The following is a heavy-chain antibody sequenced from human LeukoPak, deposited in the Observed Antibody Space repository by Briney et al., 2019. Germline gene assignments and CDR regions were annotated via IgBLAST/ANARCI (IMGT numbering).Heavy chain of an antibody. D-gene: IGHD3-3*01. CDR1: GFTVSSNY. Sequence: GRSLRLSCAASGFTVSSNYMSWVRQTPGKGLEWVASIKQDGSETYSVDSVKGRFTISRDNAKDSLYLQMNSLRAEDTAVYYCARDRRITIFGVVVVWGQGTLVTVSS. CDR3: ARDRRITIFGVVVV. CDR2: IKQDGSET. J-gene: IGHJ4*02. V-gene: IGHV3-7*01.